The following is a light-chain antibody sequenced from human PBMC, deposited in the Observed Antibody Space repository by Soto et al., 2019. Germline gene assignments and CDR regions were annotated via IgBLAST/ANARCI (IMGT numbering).Light chain of an antibody. CDR3: QLYNTWVWT. V-gene: IGKV3-15*01. CDR1: QSVNAN. Sequence: EVVMTQSPATLSVYPGERATLSCRASQSVNANLAWYQQKPGQTPRLLIHGASNRATGIPARLSGSVFGTEIILTLSIQQSEDLAVYYCQLYNTWVWTLGQGTKEEI. CDR2: GAS. J-gene: IGKJ1*01.